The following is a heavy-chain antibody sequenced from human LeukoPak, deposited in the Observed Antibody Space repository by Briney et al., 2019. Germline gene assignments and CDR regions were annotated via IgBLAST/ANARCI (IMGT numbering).Heavy chain of an antibody. V-gene: IGHV4-39*01. J-gene: IGHJ4*02. D-gene: IGHD3-22*01. CDR1: GGAVTGSTYY. CDR3: ARHYYDNTGYYYLDY. CDR2: MYYSGST. Sequence: SETLSLTCNVSGGAVTGSTYYWAWICQPPGKGLEWIGSMYYSGSTYYNPSLKSRVTISVDTSKNQFSLKLTSVTAADTATYYCARHYYDNTGYYYLDYWGQGTLVTVSS.